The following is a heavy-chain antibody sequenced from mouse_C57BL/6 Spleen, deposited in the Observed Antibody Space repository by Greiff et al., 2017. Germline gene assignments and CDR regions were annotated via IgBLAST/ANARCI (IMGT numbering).Heavy chain of an antibody. D-gene: IGHD1-1*01. CDR3: AREDYYGSHYFDY. V-gene: IGHV1-53*01. Sequence: QVQLQQPGTELVKPGASVKLSCKASGYTFTSYWMHWVKQRPGQGLEWIGNINPSNGATNYNEKFTSKATLTVDKSSSTAYMQLSSLTSEDSAVYYCAREDYYGSHYFDYWGQGTTLTVSA. CDR1: GYTFTSYW. J-gene: IGHJ2*01. CDR2: INPSNGAT.